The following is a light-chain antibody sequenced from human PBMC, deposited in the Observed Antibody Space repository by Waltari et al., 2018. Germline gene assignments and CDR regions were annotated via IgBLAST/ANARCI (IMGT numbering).Light chain of an antibody. CDR3: QQYYGTPPT. V-gene: IGKV4-1*01. CDR2: WAS. Sequence: DIVMTQFPASLAVSLGERASINCKSSQSILYSSNNKNYLAWYQQKPGKSPKLLIYWASTRESGVPDRFSGSGSGTDFTLTISSLQAEDVAVYYCQQYYGTPPTFGRGTKVEIK. J-gene: IGKJ1*01. CDR1: QSILYSSNNKNY.